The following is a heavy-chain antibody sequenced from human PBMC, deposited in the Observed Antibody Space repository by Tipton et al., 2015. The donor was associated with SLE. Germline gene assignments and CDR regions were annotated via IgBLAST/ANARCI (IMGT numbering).Heavy chain of an antibody. CDR1: GFTFDNYE. V-gene: IGHV3-48*03. CDR2: ISDSGTIM. J-gene: IGHJ6*02. CDR3: ARDRRWEYYYGIDV. Sequence: GSLRLSCAASGFTFDNYEMNWVRQAPGKGLEWVSYISDSGTIMSYADSVKGRFTVSRDNANKSLYLQLDSLRAEDTAVYYCARDRRWEYYYGIDVWGQGTTVTVTS. D-gene: IGHD4-23*01.